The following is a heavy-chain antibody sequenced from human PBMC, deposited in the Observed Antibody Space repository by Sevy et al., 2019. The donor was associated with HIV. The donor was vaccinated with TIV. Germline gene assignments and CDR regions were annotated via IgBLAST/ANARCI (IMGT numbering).Heavy chain of an antibody. Sequence: SETLSLTCTVSGGSFSSYYWSWIQQPPGKGLEWIGYIYYNGSTNSKPSLKSRVTISAHTSKNQFSLKLNSVTAADTAVYYCARGKVLFDYWGQGTLVTVSS. V-gene: IGHV4-59*01. CDR1: GGSFSSYY. CDR2: IYYNGST. CDR3: ARGKVLFDY. J-gene: IGHJ4*02. D-gene: IGHD3-10*01.